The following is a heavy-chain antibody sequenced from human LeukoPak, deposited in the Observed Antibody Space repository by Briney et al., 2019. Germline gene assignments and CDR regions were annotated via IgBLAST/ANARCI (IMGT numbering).Heavy chain of an antibody. CDR2: ISSSGSTI. J-gene: IGHJ4*02. CDR1: GFTFSSYE. D-gene: IGHD3-10*01. V-gene: IGHV3-48*03. CDR3: ARVPDYYGSGTH. Sequence: GGSLRLXCAASGFTFSSYEMNWDRLAPGKGLEWVSYISSSGSTIYYADSVKGRFTISRDNAKNSLYLQMNSLRAEDTAVYYCARVPDYYGSGTHWGQGTLVTVSS.